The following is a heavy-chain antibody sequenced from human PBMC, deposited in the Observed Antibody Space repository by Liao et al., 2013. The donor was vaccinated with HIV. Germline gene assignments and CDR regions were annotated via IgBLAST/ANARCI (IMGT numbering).Heavy chain of an antibody. CDR3: ARGVPPDS. CDR2: VNQSGST. J-gene: IGHJ4*02. V-gene: IGHV4-34*01. Sequence: QVELHQWGAGRLRPSETLSLSCAVYGGSFSGYYWSWIRQPPGRGLEWIGEVNQSGSTKSNPSLQSRVTISADTTKNQFSLNLRNVTAADTAMYYCARGVPPDSWGQGTLVTVSS. CDR1: GGSFSGYY.